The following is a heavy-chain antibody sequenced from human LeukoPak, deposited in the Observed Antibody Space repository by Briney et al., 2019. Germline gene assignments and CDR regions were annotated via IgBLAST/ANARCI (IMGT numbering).Heavy chain of an antibody. CDR2: ISGDGATK. Sequence: GGSLRLSCVASGFIFSTNGMHWVRQAPGKELEWVALISGDGATKYYGDSVKGRFTVSRDNSKNTLYLQMNSLRAEDTAVYYCAKGGVYWGQGALVTVSS. CDR3: AKGGVY. J-gene: IGHJ4*02. D-gene: IGHD3-10*01. CDR1: GFIFSTNG. V-gene: IGHV3-30*18.